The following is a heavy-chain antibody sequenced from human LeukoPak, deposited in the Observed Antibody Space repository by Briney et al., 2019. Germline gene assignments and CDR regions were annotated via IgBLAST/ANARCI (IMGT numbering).Heavy chain of an antibody. J-gene: IGHJ4*02. V-gene: IGHV3-23*01. CDR3: AKVRYSGSYYGYFEY. CDR2: LSGSGAAT. CDR1: GFTLSSYA. Sequence: GGSLRLSCAASGFTLSSYAMSWVRQAPGKGLEWVSALSGSGAATYYADSVKGRFTISRDNSKNTLYLQMNSLRAEDTAVYYCAKVRYSGSYYGYFEYWGQGTLVTVSS. D-gene: IGHD1-26*01.